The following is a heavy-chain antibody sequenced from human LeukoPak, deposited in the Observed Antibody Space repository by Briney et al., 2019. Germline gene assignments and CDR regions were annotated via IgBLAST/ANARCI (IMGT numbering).Heavy chain of an antibody. CDR3: RRAYSTGWLGITVF. CDR2: GRIKSNGGTS. CDR1: GCTFSDYA. V-gene: IGHV3-49*04. J-gene: IGHJ4*02. D-gene: IGHD3-10*01. Sequence: GGTLSLSCTASGCTFSDYAKTWVRNAPPKGKELVGFGRIKSNGGTSDYAAFMNRRFTISSEDYKPISYQQMNILKNEDAAVYFCRRAYSTGWLGITVFWGLGALVTVSS.